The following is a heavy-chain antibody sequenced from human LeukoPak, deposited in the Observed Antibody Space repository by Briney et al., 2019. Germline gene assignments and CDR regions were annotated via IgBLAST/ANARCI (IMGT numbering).Heavy chain of an antibody. V-gene: IGHV3-30*04. J-gene: IGHJ4*02. Sequence: PGWALTLSCAASGFTFRSYTMHWVRQAPGKGREGVALIPSEGLNNYYAHSVKGRFTISRDNFKKTLYLQMTHLRAADTAVYYCARSVSDYWGKGTLVTVSS. CDR3: ARSVSDY. D-gene: IGHD5/OR15-5a*01. CDR1: GFTFRSYT. CDR2: IPSEGLNN.